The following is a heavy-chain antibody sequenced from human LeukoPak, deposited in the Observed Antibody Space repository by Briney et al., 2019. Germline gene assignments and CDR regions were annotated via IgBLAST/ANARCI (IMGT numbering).Heavy chain of an antibody. CDR2: FDPEDGET. D-gene: IGHD6-19*01. J-gene: IGHJ6*02. Sequence: ASVKVSCKVSGYTLTELSMHWVRQAPGKGLEWMGGFDPEDGETIYAQKFQGRVTMTEGTSTDTAYMELSSLRSEDTAVYYCATGRIAVAGYYYGMDVWGQGTTVTVSS. CDR3: ATGRIAVAGYYYGMDV. CDR1: GYTLTELS. V-gene: IGHV1-24*01.